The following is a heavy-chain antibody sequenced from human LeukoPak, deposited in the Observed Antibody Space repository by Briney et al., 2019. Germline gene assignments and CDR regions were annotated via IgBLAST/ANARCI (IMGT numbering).Heavy chain of an antibody. J-gene: IGHJ6*02. V-gene: IGHV4-31*03. CDR3: ARDFIRHDSSGYYYYYGMDV. Sequence: PSQTLSLTCTVSGGSISSGGYYWSWIRQHPGKGLEWIGYIYYSGSTYYNPSLKSRVTISVDTSKNQFSLKLSPVTAADTAVYYCARDFIRHDSSGYYYYYGMDVWGQGTTVTVSS. CDR1: GGSISSGGYY. D-gene: IGHD3-22*01. CDR2: IYYSGST.